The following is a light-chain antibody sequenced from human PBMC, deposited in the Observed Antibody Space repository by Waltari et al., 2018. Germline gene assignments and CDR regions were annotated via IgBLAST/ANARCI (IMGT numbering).Light chain of an antibody. CDR3: QTWDTDIHVV. CDR1: RGHTNYA. J-gene: IGLJ2*01. CDR2: LNSDGSH. Sequence: QLVLTQSPSASASLGASVKLTCTLSRGHTNYAIAWHQQQPKKGPRFLMKLNSDGSHTKGDGIPYRFAGSSSGAERFLTISSLQSEDEGDYYCQTWDTDIHVVFGGGTKL. V-gene: IGLV4-69*01.